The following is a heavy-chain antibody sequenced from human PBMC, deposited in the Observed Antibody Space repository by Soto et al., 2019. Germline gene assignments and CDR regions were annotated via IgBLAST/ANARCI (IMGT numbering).Heavy chain of an antibody. J-gene: IGHJ4*02. CDR3: AKGTTYSSSSGGPIDY. D-gene: IGHD6-6*01. Sequence: EVQLLESGGGLVQPGGSLRLSCAASGFTFSSYAMSWVRQAPGKGLEWVSAISGSGGSTYYADSVKGRFTISRDNSKNTLYLQMNSLRAEDTAVYYCAKGTTYSSSSGGPIDYWGQGTLVTVSS. CDR2: ISGSGGST. V-gene: IGHV3-23*01. CDR1: GFTFSSYA.